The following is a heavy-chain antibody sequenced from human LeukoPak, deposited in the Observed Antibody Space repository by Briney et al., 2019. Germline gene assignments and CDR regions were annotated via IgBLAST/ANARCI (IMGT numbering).Heavy chain of an antibody. CDR3: ARDYVLHWFDP. J-gene: IGHJ5*02. D-gene: IGHD3-16*01. CDR1: SGSLSSYY. V-gene: IGHV4-4*07. Sequence: SETLSLTCTVSSGSLSSYYWSWIRQPAGKGLEWIGRIYTSGSTNYNPSLTSRVTMSVDTSKNQFSLKLSSVTAADTAVYYCARDYVLHWFDPWGQGTLVTVSS. CDR2: IYTSGST.